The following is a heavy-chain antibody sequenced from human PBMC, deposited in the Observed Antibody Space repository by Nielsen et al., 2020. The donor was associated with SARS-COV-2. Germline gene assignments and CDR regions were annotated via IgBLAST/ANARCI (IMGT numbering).Heavy chain of an antibody. J-gene: IGHJ6*02. Sequence: GSLRLSCAASGFTFSSLAMHWVRQAPGKGLEWVAVVSYDGSQKYYGDSVKGRFTVSRDNSKNTLFLQMTSLGAEDTAVYYCAKDSSIDGYYYYTGMDAWGQGTTVTVSS. CDR1: GFTFSSLA. CDR3: AKDSSIDGYYYYTGMDA. V-gene: IGHV3-30*18. CDR2: VSYDGSQK. D-gene: IGHD5-24*01.